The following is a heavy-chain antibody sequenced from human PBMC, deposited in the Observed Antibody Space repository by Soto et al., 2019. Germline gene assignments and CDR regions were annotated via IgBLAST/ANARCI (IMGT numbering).Heavy chain of an antibody. V-gene: IGHV3-30-3*01. J-gene: IGHJ5*01. D-gene: IGHD5-12*01. Sequence: LRLSCAASGFTFSSYAMHWVRQAPGKGLEWVAVISYDGSNKYYADSVKGRFTISRDNSKNTLYLQMNSLRDEDTAVYYCARDVSGLNWFDSWGQGTLVTVSS. CDR3: ARDVSGLNWFDS. CDR1: GFTFSSYA. CDR2: ISYDGSNK.